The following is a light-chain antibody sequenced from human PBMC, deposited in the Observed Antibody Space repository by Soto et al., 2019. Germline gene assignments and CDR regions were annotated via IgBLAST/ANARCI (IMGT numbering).Light chain of an antibody. CDR1: QSVRSY. CDR2: DAS. V-gene: IGKV3-11*01. CDR3: HQRSKWPLT. J-gene: IGKJ4*01. Sequence: EVVVTQSPGTLSLSPGERATLSCRASQSVRSYLAWYQQKPGHVPRLLIYDASNRATDIPARFSGSGSGTDFTLTISSLDPEDFAVYYCHQRSKWPLTFGGGTKVDI.